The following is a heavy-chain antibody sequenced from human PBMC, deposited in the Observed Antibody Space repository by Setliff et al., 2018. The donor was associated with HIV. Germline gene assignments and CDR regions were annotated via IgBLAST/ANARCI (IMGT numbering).Heavy chain of an antibody. J-gene: IGHJ5*01. CDR1: GGSVSSSGYY. D-gene: IGHD3-3*01. CDR3: ARHSGFWSGYFHFEWFDS. V-gene: IGHV4-39*01. CDR2: IHYNGDT. Sequence: NPSETLSLTCTVSGGSVSSSGYYWGWVRQPPGKGLEWIANIHYNGDTDCNPSLKSRVTISVDTSKNQLSLNLRSVTAADTAVYYCARHSGFWSGYFHFEWFDSWGQGTLVTVSS.